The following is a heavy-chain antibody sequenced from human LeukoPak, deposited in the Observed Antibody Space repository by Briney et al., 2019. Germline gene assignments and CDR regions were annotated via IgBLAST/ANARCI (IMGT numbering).Heavy chain of an antibody. CDR3: ARSTLYDSSEGD. CDR1: GGSISSGGYY. CDR2: IHYSGST. D-gene: IGHD3-22*01. J-gene: IGHJ4*02. V-gene: IGHV4-31*03. Sequence: SETLSLTSTVSGGSISSGGYYWSWIRQYPGKGLEWIGYIHYSGSTYYNPSLKSRVTISVDTSKNQFSLKLSSVTAADTAVYYCARSTLYDSSEGDWGQGTLVTVSS.